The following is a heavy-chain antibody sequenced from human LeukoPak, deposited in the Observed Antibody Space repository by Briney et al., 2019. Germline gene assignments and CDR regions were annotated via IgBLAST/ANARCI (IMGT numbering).Heavy chain of an antibody. CDR3: ARVPLTYYYDSSGPFDY. Sequence: SVKVSCKASGGTFSGYAISWVRQAPGQGLEWMGGIIPIFGTANYAQKFQGRVTITTDESTSTAYMELSSLRSEDTAVYYCARVPLTYYYDSSGPFDYWGQGTLVTVSS. CDR1: GGTFSGYA. CDR2: IIPIFGTA. J-gene: IGHJ4*02. V-gene: IGHV1-69*05. D-gene: IGHD3-22*01.